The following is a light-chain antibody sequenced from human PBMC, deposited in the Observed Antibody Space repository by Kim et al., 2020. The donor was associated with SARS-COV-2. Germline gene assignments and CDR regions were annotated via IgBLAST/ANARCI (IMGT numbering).Light chain of an antibody. CDR2: DVT. CDR3: SSFTTTTTLV. J-gene: IGLJ2*01. V-gene: IGLV2-14*03. CDR1: SSDVGRYDY. Sequence: GESVNIPCTGTSSDVGRYDYVCWYHHLPGKAPKLILYDVTRRPSGVSDRFSGSKSGNTASLTISGLQAGDEAAYYCSSFTTTTTLVFGGGTQLTVL.